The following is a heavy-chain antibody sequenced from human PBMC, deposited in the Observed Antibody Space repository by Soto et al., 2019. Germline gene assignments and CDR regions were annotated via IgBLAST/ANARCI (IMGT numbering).Heavy chain of an antibody. D-gene: IGHD3-3*01. Sequence: PSETLSLTCTVSGGSFSGGGYYWSWIRQHPGKGLEWMGYISYSGSTKYKPSLQSRITISVDTSKNQFSLRLTSVTAADTAIYFCARTSTFGVVLNAFDIWGPGTLVTVSS. CDR1: GGSFSGGGYY. CDR2: ISYSGST. J-gene: IGHJ3*02. CDR3: ARTSTFGVVLNAFDI. V-gene: IGHV4-31*03.